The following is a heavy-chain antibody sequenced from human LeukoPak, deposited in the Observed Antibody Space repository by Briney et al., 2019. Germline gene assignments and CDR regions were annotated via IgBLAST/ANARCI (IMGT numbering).Heavy chain of an antibody. Sequence: GGSLRLSCAASGFTFSSYWMSWVRQAPGKGLEWVANIKQDGSEKYYVDSVKGRFTISRDNAKNSLYLQMNSLRAEDTAVYYCARGSPWTSREHHFDYWGQGTLVTVSS. V-gene: IGHV3-7*01. CDR1: GFTFSSYW. CDR2: IKQDGSEK. J-gene: IGHJ4*02. D-gene: IGHD1/OR15-1a*01. CDR3: ARGSPWTSREHHFDY.